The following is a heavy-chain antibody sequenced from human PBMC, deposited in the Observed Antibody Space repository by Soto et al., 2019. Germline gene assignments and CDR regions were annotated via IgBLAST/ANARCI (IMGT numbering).Heavy chain of an antibody. D-gene: IGHD3-22*01. CDR3: ARPGGDYYDSSGYYFEDAFDI. J-gene: IGHJ3*02. V-gene: IGHV1-46*01. CDR2: INPSGGST. CDR1: GYTFTSYY. Sequence: GAYVKVSCKASGYTFTSYYMHWVRQAPGQGLEWMGIINPSGGSTSYAQKFQGRVTMTRDTSTSTVYMELSSLRSEDTAVYYCARPGGDYYDSSGYYFEDAFDIWGQGTMVTVSS.